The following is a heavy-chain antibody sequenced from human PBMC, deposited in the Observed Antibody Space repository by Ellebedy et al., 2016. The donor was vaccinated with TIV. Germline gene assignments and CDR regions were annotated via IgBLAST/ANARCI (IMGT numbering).Heavy chain of an antibody. D-gene: IGHD5-12*01. CDR1: GFTFSNFD. CDR3: AKGKVDNGMNAGSLDY. V-gene: IGHV3-30*18. J-gene: IGHJ4*02. CDR2: ISHDGSLK. Sequence: PGGSLRLSCAASGFTFSNFDMDWVRQAPGKGLEWVAVISHDGSLKFYADSVKGRFSISRDNSKNTLYLQMNSLRVEDTAVYYCAKGKVDNGMNAGSLDYWGQGSLVTVSS.